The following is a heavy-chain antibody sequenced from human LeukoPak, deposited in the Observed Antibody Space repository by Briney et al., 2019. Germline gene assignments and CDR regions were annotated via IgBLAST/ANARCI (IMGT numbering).Heavy chain of an antibody. CDR1: GFTFSSYG. CDR2: IRYDGSNK. Sequence: GGSLRLSCAASGFTFSSYGMHWVRQAPGKGLEWVAFIRYDGSNKYYADSVKGRFTISRDNSKNTLYLQMNSLRAEDTAVYYCARDRSGYYSHDAFDIWGQGTMVTVSS. V-gene: IGHV3-30*02. D-gene: IGHD3-22*01. J-gene: IGHJ3*02. CDR3: ARDRSGYYSHDAFDI.